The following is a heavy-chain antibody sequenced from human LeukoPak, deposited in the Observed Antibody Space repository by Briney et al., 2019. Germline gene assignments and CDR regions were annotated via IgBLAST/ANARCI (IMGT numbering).Heavy chain of an antibody. D-gene: IGHD6-13*01. CDR3: ARGFMTGGIAATDDAFDI. CDR1: GYTFTGYY. J-gene: IGHJ3*02. V-gene: IGHV1-69*13. CDR2: IVPIFGTT. Sequence: GASVKVSCKASGYTFTGYYMHWVRQAPGQGLEWMGGIVPIFGTTNYAQKFQGRVTITADESTSTAYMELSSLRSEDTAVYYCARGFMTGGIAATDDAFDIWGQGTMVTVSS.